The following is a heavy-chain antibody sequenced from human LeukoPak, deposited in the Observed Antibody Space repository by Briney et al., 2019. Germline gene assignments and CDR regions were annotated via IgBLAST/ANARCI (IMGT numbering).Heavy chain of an antibody. CDR1: GFTFSSYS. Sequence: GGSLRLSCEASGFTFSSYSMNWVRQAPGKGLEWVSYISGTSSTIYYADSAKGRFTISRDNAKNSLFLQMNSLRDEDTAVYFCAKDAAGGFDYWGQGTLLTVSS. CDR3: AKDAAGGFDY. CDR2: ISGTSSTI. V-gene: IGHV3-48*02. D-gene: IGHD2-15*01. J-gene: IGHJ4*02.